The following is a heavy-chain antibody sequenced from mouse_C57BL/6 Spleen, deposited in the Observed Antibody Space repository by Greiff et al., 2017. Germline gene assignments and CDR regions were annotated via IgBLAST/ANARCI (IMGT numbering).Heavy chain of an antibody. J-gene: IGHJ3*01. D-gene: IGHD1-1*01. Sequence: QVQLQQPGAELVKPGASVKLSCKASGYTFTSYWMQWVKQRPGQSLEWIGEIDPSDSYTNYNQKFKGKATLTVDTSSSTAYMQLSSLTSEDSAVYYCASDYGSRFAYWGQGTLVTVSA. CDR2: IDPSDSYT. CDR1: GYTFTSYW. V-gene: IGHV1-50*01. CDR3: ASDYGSRFAY.